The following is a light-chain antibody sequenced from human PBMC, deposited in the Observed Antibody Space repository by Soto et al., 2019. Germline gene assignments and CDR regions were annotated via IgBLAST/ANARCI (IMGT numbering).Light chain of an antibody. V-gene: IGLV7-43*01. CDR1: TGAVTSGYY. Sequence: QAVVTQEPSLTVSPGGTVTLTCASSTGAVTSGYYPNWFQQKPGQAPRALIYSTNNKYSWTPARFSGSLLGGKAALTLSGVQPEDEAEYYCLLYYGGAHSVVFGGGTKLTVL. J-gene: IGLJ2*01. CDR2: STN. CDR3: LLYYGGAHSVV.